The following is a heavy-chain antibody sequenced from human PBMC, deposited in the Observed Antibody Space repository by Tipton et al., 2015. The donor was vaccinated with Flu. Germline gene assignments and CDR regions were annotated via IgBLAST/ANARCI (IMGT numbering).Heavy chain of an antibody. J-gene: IGHJ4*02. CDR3: ARGSGEINIYLDS. CDR2: INQSGST. CDR1: GGSFSGHY. V-gene: IGHV4-34*01. D-gene: IGHD6-19*01. Sequence: TLSLTCAVYGGSFSGHYWSWIRRPPGKGLEWIGEINQSGSTNSNPSLKSRAALSVDTSKNQFSLKLSSLTAADTAVYYCARGSGEINIYLDSWGQGTVVTVSS.